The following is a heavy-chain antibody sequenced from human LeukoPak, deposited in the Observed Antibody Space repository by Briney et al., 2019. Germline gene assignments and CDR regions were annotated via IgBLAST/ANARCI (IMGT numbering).Heavy chain of an antibody. CDR1: GFSFSSIG. CDR2: ISRSGSTR. Sequence: GGSLRLSCAASGFSFSSIGMNWVRQAPGKGLEWVSHISRSGSTRYYADSLKGRFTISRDNAKNSLYLQMNSLRAEDTAVYYCARTAYYYDSSGYDDAFDIWGQGTMVTVSS. D-gene: IGHD3-22*01. J-gene: IGHJ3*02. V-gene: IGHV3-48*04. CDR3: ARTAYYYDSSGYDDAFDI.